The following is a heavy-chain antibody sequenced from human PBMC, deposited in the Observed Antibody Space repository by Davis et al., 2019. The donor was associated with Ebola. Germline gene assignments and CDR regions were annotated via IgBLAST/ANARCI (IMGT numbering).Heavy chain of an antibody. J-gene: IGHJ6*02. V-gene: IGHV3-9*01. CDR2: ISWNSGSI. Sequence: SLKISCAASGFTFDDYAMHWVRQAPGKGLEWVSGISWNSGSIGYADSVKGRFTISRDNAKNSLYLQMNSLRAEDTALYYCAKDKSRGAVAGTGMDVWGQGTTVTVSS. CDR1: GFTFDDYA. D-gene: IGHD6-19*01. CDR3: AKDKSRGAVAGTGMDV.